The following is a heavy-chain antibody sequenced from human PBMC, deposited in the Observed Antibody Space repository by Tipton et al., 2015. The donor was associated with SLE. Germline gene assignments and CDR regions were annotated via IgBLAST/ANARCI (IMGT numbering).Heavy chain of an antibody. Sequence: SLRLSCAASGFTFSSYTMNLVRHAPGKGLEWVSSIRSSSSYIYYADSVKGRFTISRDNAKNSLYLQMNSLRAEDTAVYYCARDDQAAFLDYWGQGTLVTVSS. CDR3: ARDDQAAFLDY. V-gene: IGHV3-21*03. CDR2: IRSSSSYI. D-gene: IGHD6-25*01. J-gene: IGHJ4*02. CDR1: GFTFSSYT.